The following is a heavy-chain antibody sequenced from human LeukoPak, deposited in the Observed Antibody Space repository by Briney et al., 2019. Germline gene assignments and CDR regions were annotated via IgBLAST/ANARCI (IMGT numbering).Heavy chain of an antibody. J-gene: IGHJ5*02. D-gene: IGHD3-3*01. Sequence: PSETLSLTCTVSGGSISSSSYYWGWIRQPPGKGLEWIGSIYYSGSTYYNPSLKSRVTISVDTSKNQFSLKLSSVTAADTAVYYCARRITIFGVVIAGWFDPWGRGTLVTVSS. CDR2: IYYSGST. V-gene: IGHV4-39*01. CDR1: GGSISSSSYY. CDR3: ARRITIFGVVIAGWFDP.